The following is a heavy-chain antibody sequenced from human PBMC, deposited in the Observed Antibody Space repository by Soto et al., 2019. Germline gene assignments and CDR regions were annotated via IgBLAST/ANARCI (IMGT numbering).Heavy chain of an antibody. CDR2: IYYSGST. CDR1: GGSISSGDYY. CDR3: ASLVVTAHNWFDP. D-gene: IGHD2-21*02. Sequence: QVQLQESGPGLVKPSQTLSLTCTVSGGSISSGDYYWSWIRQPPGKGLEWIGYIYYSGSTYYNPSLKSRVTISVDTSKDQFSLKLSSVTAADTAVYYCASLVVTAHNWFDPWGQGTLVTVSS. V-gene: IGHV4-30-4*01. J-gene: IGHJ5*02.